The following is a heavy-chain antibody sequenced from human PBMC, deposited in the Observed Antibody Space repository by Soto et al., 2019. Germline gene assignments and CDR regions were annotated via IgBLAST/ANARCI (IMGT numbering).Heavy chain of an antibody. CDR3: ARGSGTVDF. D-gene: IGHD1-7*01. J-gene: IGHJ4*02. Sequence: VASVKVSCKTSGYTFTRYGIGWVRQAPGQGLEWMGWISAYSGETNYAQHYQGRVFLTTDTSTTTAYMELRSLRSDDTAVYYCARGSGTVDFWGQGTLVTV. CDR2: ISAYSGET. V-gene: IGHV1-18*01. CDR1: GYTFTRYG.